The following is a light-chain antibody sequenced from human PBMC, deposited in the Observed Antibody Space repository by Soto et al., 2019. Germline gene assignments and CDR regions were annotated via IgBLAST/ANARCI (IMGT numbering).Light chain of an antibody. Sequence: DIVMTQSPDSLAVSLGERATINCKSSQSIFYSSNNKNFLAWYQQKPGQPPKLLIYWASTRESGVPDRFSGSESGTDFTLTISSLQAEDVAVYYCQQYYNNPRTFGQGTKVEI. V-gene: IGKV4-1*01. CDR3: QQYYNNPRT. CDR1: QSIFYSSNNKNF. CDR2: WAS. J-gene: IGKJ2*01.